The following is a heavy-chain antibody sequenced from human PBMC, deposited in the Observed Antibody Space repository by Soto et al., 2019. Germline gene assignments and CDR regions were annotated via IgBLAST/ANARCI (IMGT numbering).Heavy chain of an antibody. CDR1: GFTFSSYS. V-gene: IGHV3-21*01. Sequence: GGSLRLSCAASGFTFSSYSMNWVRQAPGKGLEWVSSIRSSSSYIYYADSVKGRFTISRDNAKNSLYLQMNSLRAEDTAVYYCARDPNYYYDSSGYPTPYFDYWGQGTLVTVSS. J-gene: IGHJ4*02. D-gene: IGHD3-22*01. CDR2: IRSSSSYI. CDR3: ARDPNYYYDSSGYPTPYFDY.